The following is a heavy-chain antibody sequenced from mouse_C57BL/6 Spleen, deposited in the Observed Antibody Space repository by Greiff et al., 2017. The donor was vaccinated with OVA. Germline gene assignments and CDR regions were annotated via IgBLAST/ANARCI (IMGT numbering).Heavy chain of an antibody. J-gene: IGHJ3*01. Sequence: EVKLEESGGGLVQPGGSMKLSCVASGFTFSNYWMNWVRQSPEKGLEWVAQIRLKSDNYATHYAESVKGSFTISRDDSKSSIYLQMNNLRAEDTGIYYCTWSWFAYWGQGTLVTVSA. V-gene: IGHV6-3*01. CDR3: TWSWFAY. CDR1: GFTFSNYW. CDR2: IRLKSDNYAT.